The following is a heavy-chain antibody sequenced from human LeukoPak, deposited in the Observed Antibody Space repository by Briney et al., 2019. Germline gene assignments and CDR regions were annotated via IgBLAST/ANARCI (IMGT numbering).Heavy chain of an antibody. D-gene: IGHD3-22*01. CDR2: ISWNSGSI. CDR1: RFTFDDYA. Sequence: GGSLRLSCAASRFTFDDYAMHWVRQAPGKGLEWVSGISWNSGSIGYADSVKGRFTISRDNAKNSLYLQMNSLRAEDTALYYCAKDSGAYYYDSSGYYYFDYWGQGTLVTVSS. CDR3: AKDSGAYYYDSSGYYYFDY. J-gene: IGHJ4*02. V-gene: IGHV3-9*01.